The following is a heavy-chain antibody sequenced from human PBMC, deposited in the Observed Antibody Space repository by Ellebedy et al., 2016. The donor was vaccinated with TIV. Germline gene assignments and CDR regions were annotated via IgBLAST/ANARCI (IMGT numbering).Heavy chain of an antibody. Sequence: ASVKVSCKASGYTFTGYPINWVRQPPGQGLEWLGWINMNTGNPTYAQGFTGRFVFSLDTSVSTAYLQISSLKAEDTAVYYCARDSRYNWNDWDFYHMDVWGKGTTVTVSS. D-gene: IGHD1-1*01. J-gene: IGHJ6*03. CDR3: ARDSRYNWNDWDFYHMDV. CDR1: GYTFTGYP. V-gene: IGHV7-4-1*02. CDR2: INMNTGNP.